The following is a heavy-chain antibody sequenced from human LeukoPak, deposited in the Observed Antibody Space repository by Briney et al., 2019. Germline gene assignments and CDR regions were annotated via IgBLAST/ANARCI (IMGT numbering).Heavy chain of an antibody. Sequence: PGGSLRLSCAASGFIFSSYSLNWVRQAPGKGPEWVSYISSSGNMIYYADSVMGRFTISRDNAKNSLYLQMNSLRDDDTAVYFCAPNFWSGYVTDYWGQGTLVTVSS. J-gene: IGHJ4*02. CDR3: APNFWSGYVTDY. CDR1: GFIFSSYS. D-gene: IGHD3-3*01. CDR2: ISSSGNMI. V-gene: IGHV3-48*02.